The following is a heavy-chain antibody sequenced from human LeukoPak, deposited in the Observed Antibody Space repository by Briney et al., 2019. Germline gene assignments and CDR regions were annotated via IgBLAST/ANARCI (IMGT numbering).Heavy chain of an antibody. J-gene: IGHJ4*02. CDR2: IYHTGST. CDR1: GGSISSTDW. V-gene: IGHV4-4*02. CDR3: ARVPVIAVADPFDY. D-gene: IGHD6-19*01. Sequence: SETLSLTCAVSGGSISSTDWWSWVRQPPGKGLEWIGEIYHTGSTNYNPSLKSRVTISVDKSKNQFSLKLSSVTAADTAVYYCARVPVIAVADPFDYWGQGTLVTVSS.